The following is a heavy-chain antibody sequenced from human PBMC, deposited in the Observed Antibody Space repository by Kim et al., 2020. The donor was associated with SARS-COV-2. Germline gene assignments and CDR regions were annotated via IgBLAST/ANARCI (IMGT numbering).Heavy chain of an antibody. J-gene: IGHJ6*02. Sequence: YTPSLKSRVTRSVDTSKNQFSLRLSAMTAADTAVYYCARVGSDNYYGMDVWGQGTTVTVSS. V-gene: IGHV4-59*01. D-gene: IGHD2-15*01. CDR3: ARVGSDNYYGMDV.